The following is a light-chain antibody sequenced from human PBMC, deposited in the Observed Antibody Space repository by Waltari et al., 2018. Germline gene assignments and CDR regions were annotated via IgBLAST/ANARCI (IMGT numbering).Light chain of an antibody. CDR2: EVS. CDR3: SSYTSNSRV. Sequence: QSALTQPASVSGSPGQSITIPCTGTSRDIGGYNYVSWYQHHPGKAPKLIIYEVSNRPSGVSNRFSGSKSGNTASLTISGLQAEDEADYYCSSYTSNSRVFGAGTKLTVL. CDR1: SRDIGGYNY. J-gene: IGLJ3*02. V-gene: IGLV2-14*01.